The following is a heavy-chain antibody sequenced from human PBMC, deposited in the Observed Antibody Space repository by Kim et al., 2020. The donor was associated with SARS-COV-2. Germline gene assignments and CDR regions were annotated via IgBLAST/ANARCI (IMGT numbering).Heavy chain of an antibody. CDR2: K. J-gene: IGHJ4*02. CDR3: ASGRIAAAGGN. Sequence: KYYADSVKGRFTISRNNSKNTLYLQMNSLRAEGTAVYYCASGRIAAAGGNWGQGTLVTVSS. V-gene: IGHV3-30*05. D-gene: IGHD6-13*01.